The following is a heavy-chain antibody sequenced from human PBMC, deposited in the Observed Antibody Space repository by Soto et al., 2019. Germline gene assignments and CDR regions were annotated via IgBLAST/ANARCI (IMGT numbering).Heavy chain of an antibody. J-gene: IGHJ4*02. Sequence: QVQLVQSGAEVKKPGSSVKVSCKASGGTFSSYAISWVRQAPGQGLEWMGGIIPIFGTANYAQKFQGRVTITAAKSTSPAYMELSSLRSEDTAVSYCARDLSGYDSGAFDYWGQGTLVTVSS. D-gene: IGHD5-12*01. CDR3: ARDLSGYDSGAFDY. CDR1: GGTFSSYA. V-gene: IGHV1-69*06. CDR2: IIPIFGTA.